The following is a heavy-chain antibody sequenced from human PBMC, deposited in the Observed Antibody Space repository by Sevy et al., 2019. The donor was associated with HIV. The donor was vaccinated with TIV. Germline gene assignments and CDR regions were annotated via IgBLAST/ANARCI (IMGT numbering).Heavy chain of an antibody. J-gene: IGHJ6*02. D-gene: IGHD3-3*02. CDR3: AKGDSTFYGLDV. CDR1: GFTFSTYA. V-gene: IGHV3-23*01. CDR2: ISGSGGST. Sequence: GGSLRLSCVASGFTFSTYAMSWVRQAPGKGLEWVSAISGSGGSTYYADSVKGRFTISRDKSKNTLYLQLNSLRVEETAVFYCAKGDSTFYGLDVWGQGTTVTVSS.